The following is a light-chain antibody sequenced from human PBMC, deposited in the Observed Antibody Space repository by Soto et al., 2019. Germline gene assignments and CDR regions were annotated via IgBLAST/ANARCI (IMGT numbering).Light chain of an antibody. V-gene: IGKV3-20*01. J-gene: IGKJ1*01. CDR2: GAS. Sequence: EIVLTQSPGTLSLSPGERATLSCRASQSVSSSYLAWYQQKPGQAPRLLIYGASSRATGIPDRFSGSGSGTDFTLTISRLEPEVFAVYYCQQYGSSPVFGQGTKVEIK. CDR3: QQYGSSPV. CDR1: QSVSSSY.